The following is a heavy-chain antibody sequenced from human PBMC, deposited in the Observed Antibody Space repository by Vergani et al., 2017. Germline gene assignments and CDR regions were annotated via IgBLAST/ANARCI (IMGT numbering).Heavy chain of an antibody. V-gene: IGHV4-4*07. CDR1: GGSISSFY. D-gene: IGHD3-3*01. CDR3: ARMSPIYYDFWSGARFDAFDI. Sequence: QVQLQESGPGLVKPSETLSLTCTVSGGSISSFYWSWIRQPAGKGLEWIGRIYTSGSTNYNPSLKSRVTMSVDTSKNQFSLRLSSVTAADTAVYYCARMSPIYYDFWSGARFDAFDIWGQGTMVTVSS. CDR2: IYTSGST. J-gene: IGHJ3*02.